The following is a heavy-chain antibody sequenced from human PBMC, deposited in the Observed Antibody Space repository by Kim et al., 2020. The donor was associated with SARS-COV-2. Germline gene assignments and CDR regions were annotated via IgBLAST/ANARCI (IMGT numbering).Heavy chain of an antibody. Sequence: STRDAHSMKGRFTLSRCTAKNTLYLQMNSRRAEATAVYYCVRSSGRLDVWGQGTTVTVSS. V-gene: IGHV3-74*01. CDR2: ST. D-gene: IGHD3-10*01. J-gene: IGHJ6*02. CDR3: VRSSGRLDV.